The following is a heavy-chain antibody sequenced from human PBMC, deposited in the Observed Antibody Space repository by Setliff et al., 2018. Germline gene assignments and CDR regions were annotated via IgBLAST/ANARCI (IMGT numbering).Heavy chain of an antibody. Sequence: PSETLSLTCTVSGGSISSYYWSWIRQPPGKGLEWIGSLYHTGSTDYNPSLKSRVTISVDTSKNQFSLKLSSVTAADTAVYYCARDKRQYNFWSGYYGSWGNYFDYWGQGTLVTVSS. V-gene: IGHV4-59*12. J-gene: IGHJ4*02. CDR1: GGSISSYY. CDR3: ARDKRQYNFWSGYYGSWGNYFDY. CDR2: LYHTGST. D-gene: IGHD3-3*01.